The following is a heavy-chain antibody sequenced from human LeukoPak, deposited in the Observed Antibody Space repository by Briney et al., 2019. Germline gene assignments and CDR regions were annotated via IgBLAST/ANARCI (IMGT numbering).Heavy chain of an antibody. CDR2: INPNSGGT. CDR1: GYTFTGYY. Sequence: ASVTVSCKASGYTFTGYYMHWVRQAPGQGLEWMGWINPNSGGTNYAQKLQGRVTMTTDTSTSTAYMELRSLRSDDTAVYYCAIAAAGTGAYYFDYWGQGTLVTVSS. J-gene: IGHJ4*02. CDR3: AIAAAGTGAYYFDY. D-gene: IGHD6-13*01. V-gene: IGHV1-2*02.